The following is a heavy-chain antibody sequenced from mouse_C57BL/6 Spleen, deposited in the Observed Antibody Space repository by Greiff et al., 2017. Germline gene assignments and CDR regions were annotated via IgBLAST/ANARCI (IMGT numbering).Heavy chain of an antibody. CDR3: ARLGYYGSSPAWFAY. CDR1: GYTFTSYW. V-gene: IGHV1-69*01. Sequence: QVHVKQPGAELVMPGASVKLSCKASGYTFTSYWMHWVKQRPGQGLEWIGEIDPSDSYTNYNQKFKGKSTLTVDKSSSTAYMQLSSLTSEDSAVYYCARLGYYGSSPAWFAYWGQGTLVTVSA. CDR2: IDPSDSYT. D-gene: IGHD1-1*01. J-gene: IGHJ3*01.